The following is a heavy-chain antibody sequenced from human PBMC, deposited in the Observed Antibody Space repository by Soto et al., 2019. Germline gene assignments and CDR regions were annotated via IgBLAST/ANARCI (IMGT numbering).Heavy chain of an antibody. Sequence: EVQLVESGGGLVQPGGSLKLSCAASGFTFSGSAMHWVRQASGKGLEWVGRIRSKANSYATAYAASVKGRFTISRDDSKNTAYLQMNSLKTEDTAVYYCTRGYCSSTSCYMEEIYYYYYGMDVWGQGTTVTVSS. CDR3: TRGYCSSTSCYMEEIYYYYYGMDV. J-gene: IGHJ6*02. V-gene: IGHV3-73*02. D-gene: IGHD2-2*02. CDR1: GFTFSGSA. CDR2: IRSKANSYAT.